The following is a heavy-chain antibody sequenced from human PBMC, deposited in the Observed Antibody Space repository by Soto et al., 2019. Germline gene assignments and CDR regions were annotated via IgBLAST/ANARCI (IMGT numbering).Heavy chain of an antibody. V-gene: IGHV1-18*01. Sequence: QVQLVQSGTEVKKPGASVKVSCKASGFIFTSNGINWVRQAPGQGLEWMGWINTYNGDTNYAQKFQGRVTMTTGTSTSTAYIELRTLRSDDTAVYYCARPRSVSSCDYWGQGTLVIVSS. D-gene: IGHD6-19*01. CDR3: ARPRSVSSCDY. CDR1: GFIFTSNG. CDR2: INTYNGDT. J-gene: IGHJ4*02.